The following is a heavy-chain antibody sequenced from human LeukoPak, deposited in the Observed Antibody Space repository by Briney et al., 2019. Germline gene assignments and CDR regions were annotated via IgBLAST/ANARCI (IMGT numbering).Heavy chain of an antibody. CDR3: ARDVSGVGAFDI. Sequence: GGSLRLSCAASGFTFSSYGMHWVRQAPGKGLEWVAVISYDGSNKYYADSVKGRFTISRDNSKNTLYLQMNSLRAEDTAVYYCARDVSGVGAFDIWGQGTMVTVSS. J-gene: IGHJ3*02. D-gene: IGHD3-10*01. CDR2: ISYDGSNK. V-gene: IGHV3-30*03. CDR1: GFTFSSYG.